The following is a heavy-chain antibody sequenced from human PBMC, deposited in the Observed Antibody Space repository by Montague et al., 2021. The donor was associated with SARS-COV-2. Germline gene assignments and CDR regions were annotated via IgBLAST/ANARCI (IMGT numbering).Heavy chain of an antibody. CDR1: GFTVSSNY. J-gene: IGHJ6*02. D-gene: IGHD3-10*01. Sequence: SLRLSCAASGFTVSSNYMSWVRQAPGTVLEWVSVIYSGGSPYYADSVKGRFPISRHHSKNTLYLQMNSLRAEDTAVYYRARDLTYGSGRSYYYSGMDVWGQGTTVTVSS. CDR3: ARDLTYGSGRSYYYSGMDV. CDR2: IYSGGSP. V-gene: IGHV3-53*04.